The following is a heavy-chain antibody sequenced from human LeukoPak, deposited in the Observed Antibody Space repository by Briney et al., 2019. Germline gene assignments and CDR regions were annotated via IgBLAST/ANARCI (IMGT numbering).Heavy chain of an antibody. CDR1: GYSISSGNY. CDR3: AKSNGYGLIDI. CDR2: IYHSGST. J-gene: IGHJ3*02. Sequence: SETLSLTCSVSGYSISSGNYWGWIRQPPGKGLEWIGSIYHSGSTYYNSSLKSRVTISVDTSKNQFSLKLNSVTAADTAVYYCAKSNGYGLIDIWGQGTMVTVSS. D-gene: IGHD3-10*01. V-gene: IGHV4-38-2*02.